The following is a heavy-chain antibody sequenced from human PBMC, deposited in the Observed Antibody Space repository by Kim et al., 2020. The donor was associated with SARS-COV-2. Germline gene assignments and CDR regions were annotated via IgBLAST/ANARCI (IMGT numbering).Heavy chain of an antibody. V-gene: IGHV1-18*04. CDR2: ISAYNGNT. J-gene: IGHJ6*02. Sequence: ASVKVSCKASGYTFTSYGISWVRQAPGQGLEWMGWISAYNGNTDYAQRLQGRVTMTTDTSTSTAYMELRSLRSDDTAVYYCARFVRGVIPYCYYGMDVWGQGTTVTVSS. CDR3: ARFVRGVIPYCYYGMDV. CDR1: GYTFTSYG. D-gene: IGHD3-10*02.